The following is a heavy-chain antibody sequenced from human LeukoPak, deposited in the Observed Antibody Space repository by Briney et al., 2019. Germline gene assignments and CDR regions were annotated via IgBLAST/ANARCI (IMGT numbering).Heavy chain of an antibody. D-gene: IGHD6-13*01. CDR1: GYTFTSYG. J-gene: IGHJ3*02. Sequence: ASVKVSYKASGYTFTSYGISWVRQAPGQGLEWMGWISAYNGNTNYAQKLQGRVTMTTDTSTSTAYMELRSLRSDDTAVYYCASGYSSSWYHRPDDAFDIWGQGTMVTVSS. V-gene: IGHV1-18*01. CDR3: ASGYSSSWYHRPDDAFDI. CDR2: ISAYNGNT.